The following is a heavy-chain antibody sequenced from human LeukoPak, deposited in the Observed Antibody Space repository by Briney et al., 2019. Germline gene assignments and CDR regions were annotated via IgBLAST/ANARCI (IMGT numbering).Heavy chain of an antibody. D-gene: IGHD2-21*01. V-gene: IGHV3-23*01. CDR3: AKKSGDHFHFDF. Sequence: GGSLRLSCAASGYTFNNYGMGWVRQTPGKGLEWVATIGTSGANTYHADSVKGRFTISRDNSKSTLYLQMNSLRAEDTAVYHCAKKSGDHFHFDFWGQGTLVTVSS. J-gene: IGHJ4*02. CDR1: GYTFNNYG. CDR2: IGTSGANT.